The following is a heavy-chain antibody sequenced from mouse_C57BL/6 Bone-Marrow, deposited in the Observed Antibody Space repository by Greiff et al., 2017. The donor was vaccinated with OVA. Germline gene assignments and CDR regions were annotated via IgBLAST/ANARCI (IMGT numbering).Heavy chain of an antibody. CDR3: AWLPDYAMDY. V-gene: IGHV1-82*01. CDR1: GYAFSSSW. J-gene: IGHJ4*01. D-gene: IGHD2-2*01. Sequence: QVQLQQSGPELVKPGASVKISCKASGYAFSSSWMNWVKQRPGKGLEWIGRIYPGSGDTNYNGKFKGKATLTADKSSSTAYMQLSSLTSEDSAVYFCAWLPDYAMDYWGQGTSVTVSS. CDR2: IYPGSGDT.